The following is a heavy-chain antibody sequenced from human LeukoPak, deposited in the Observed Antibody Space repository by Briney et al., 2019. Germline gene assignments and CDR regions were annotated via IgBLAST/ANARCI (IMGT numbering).Heavy chain of an antibody. D-gene: IGHD6-13*01. J-gene: IGHJ4*02. CDR3: ASQAAARTGDY. Sequence: GGSLRLSCAASGFTFSSYEMNWVRQAPGKGLEWVSYITSSGSTIYYADSVKGRFTISRDNAKNSLYLQMNSLRAEDTAVYYCASQAAARTGDYWGQGTLVTVSS. CDR1: GFTFSSYE. CDR2: ITSSGSTI. V-gene: IGHV3-48*03.